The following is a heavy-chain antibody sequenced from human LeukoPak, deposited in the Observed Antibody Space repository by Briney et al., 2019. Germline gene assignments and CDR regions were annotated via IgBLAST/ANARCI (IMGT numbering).Heavy chain of an antibody. CDR1: GFTLSCYR. CDR2: FGCCYGKS. Sequence: PGGSLLLSCSASGFTLSCYRMNSVRQAPGHGLGLVQPFGCCYGKSYYADSVKGRFTSSRDNSKKTLYLQMNSLRDEGTAVYYCAKDGAWLRFDDWGQGILGSVSS. J-gene: IGHJ4*02. CDR3: AKDGAWLRFDD. V-gene: IGHV3-23*01. D-gene: IGHD5-12*01.